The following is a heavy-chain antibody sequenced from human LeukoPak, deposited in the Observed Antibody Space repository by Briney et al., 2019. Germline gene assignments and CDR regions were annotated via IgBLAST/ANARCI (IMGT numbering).Heavy chain of an antibody. V-gene: IGHV1-69*13. CDR3: ARLYVPAATDAFDI. D-gene: IGHD2-2*01. J-gene: IGHJ3*02. Sequence: ASVKVSCKASGGTFSSYAISWVRQAPGQGLEWMGGIIPIFGTANYAQKFQGRVTITAYESTSTAYIELSSLRSEDTAVYYCARLYVPAATDAFDIWGQGTMVTVSS. CDR1: GGTFSSYA. CDR2: IIPIFGTA.